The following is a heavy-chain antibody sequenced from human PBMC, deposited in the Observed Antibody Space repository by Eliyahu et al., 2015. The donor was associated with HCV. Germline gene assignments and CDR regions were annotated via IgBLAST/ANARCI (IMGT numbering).Heavy chain of an antibody. Sequence: QITLRESGPTQVKPAQTLTLTCTFSGFSFSTSGEGVGWIRQAPGKALEWLSFIYLDDDTRYSPSLKNRLSITKDTSKNQVVLTMTNMDPTDTGTYFCAHRGMTTIFGVVIGSGWFDPWGQGIQVTVS. CDR2: IYLDDDT. CDR1: GFSFSTSGEG. V-gene: IGHV2-5*02. D-gene: IGHD3-3*01. J-gene: IGHJ5*02. CDR3: AHRGMTTIFGVVIGSGWFDP.